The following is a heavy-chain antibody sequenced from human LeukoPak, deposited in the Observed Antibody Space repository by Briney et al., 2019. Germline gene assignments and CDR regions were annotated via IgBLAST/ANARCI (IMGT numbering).Heavy chain of an antibody. D-gene: IGHD3-10*01. Sequence: PGGSLRLSCAASGFSFRNYWMSWVRQAPGKGLEWVANIKEDGSEKYHADSVKGRFTISRDNAENSLYLQVNSLRVEDTAVYYCATIISRGLDSWGQGALVTVSS. CDR3: ATIISRGLDS. J-gene: IGHJ4*02. CDR1: GFSFRNYW. CDR2: IKEDGSEK. V-gene: IGHV3-7*01.